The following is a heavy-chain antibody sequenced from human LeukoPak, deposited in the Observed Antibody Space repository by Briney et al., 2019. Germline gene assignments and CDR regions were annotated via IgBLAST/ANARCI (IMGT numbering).Heavy chain of an antibody. CDR3: AKDRYSYGYVYYYMDV. CDR2: IYSDNT. V-gene: IGHV3-53*01. Sequence: PGGSLRLSCTVSGFTVSSNSMSWVRQAPGKGLEWVSFIYSDNTHYSDSVKGRFTISRDNSKNTLYLQMNSLRAEDTAVYYCAKDRYSYGYVYYYMDVWGKGTTVTVSS. D-gene: IGHD5-18*01. CDR1: GFTVSSNS. J-gene: IGHJ6*03.